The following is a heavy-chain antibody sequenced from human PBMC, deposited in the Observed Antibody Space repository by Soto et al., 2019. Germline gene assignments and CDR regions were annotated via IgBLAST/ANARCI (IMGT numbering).Heavy chain of an antibody. CDR1: GYTFDSYA. D-gene: IGHD5-12*01. J-gene: IGHJ4*02. CDR2: ISAYNGDT. V-gene: IGHV1-18*01. CDR3: ARRVGLRKDY. Sequence: ASVPVSCKASGYTFDSYAISWVRQAPGQGLEWMGWISAYNGDTNYAQKLHGRVTMTTDTSTSTDYMEMRNLRSDDTAVYYCARRVGLRKDYWGQGTLVTVSS.